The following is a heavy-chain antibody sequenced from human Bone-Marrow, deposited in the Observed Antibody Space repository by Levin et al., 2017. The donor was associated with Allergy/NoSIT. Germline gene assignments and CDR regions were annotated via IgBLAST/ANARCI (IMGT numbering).Heavy chain of an antibody. Sequence: GGSLRLSCAASGFNFRSYSMSWVRQAPGKGLEWVSAISTSSSYIYNADSVKGRFTISRDNAKNSLFLQMNSLKAEDTAVYYCARVEGFNAFDIWGQGTMVTVSS. CDR3: ARVEGFNAFDI. V-gene: IGHV3-21*01. CDR1: GFNFRSYS. J-gene: IGHJ3*02. CDR2: ISTSSSYI.